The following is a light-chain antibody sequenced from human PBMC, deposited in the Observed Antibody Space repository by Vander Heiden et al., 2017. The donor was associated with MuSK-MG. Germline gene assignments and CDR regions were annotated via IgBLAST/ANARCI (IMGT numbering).Light chain of an antibody. V-gene: IGKV3-20*01. CDR2: GAS. Sequence: EIVLTQSPGTLSLSPGERATLSCRASQSVSSSYLAWYQQKPGQAPRLLIYGASSRATRIPDTFSRSPSGTDFTLTIRILEPEDFAVYYCLQYWSSPFTFDYEVNVDLK. CDR1: QSVSSSY. J-gene: IGKJ3*01. CDR3: LQYWSSPFT.